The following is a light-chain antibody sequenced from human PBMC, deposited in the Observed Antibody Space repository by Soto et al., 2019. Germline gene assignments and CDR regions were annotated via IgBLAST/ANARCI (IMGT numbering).Light chain of an antibody. CDR3: AAWDDSLDGGL. CDR2: RNN. CDR1: SSNIGSNS. V-gene: IGLV1-44*01. Sequence: SVLTQPPSASGTPGQRVTISCSGSSSNIGSNSVNWYRQLPGTAPKPLIYRNNHRPSGVPDRFSGSKSGTSAALAISGLQSGDEADYYCAAWDDSLDGGLFGGGPQLTV. J-gene: IGLJ3*02.